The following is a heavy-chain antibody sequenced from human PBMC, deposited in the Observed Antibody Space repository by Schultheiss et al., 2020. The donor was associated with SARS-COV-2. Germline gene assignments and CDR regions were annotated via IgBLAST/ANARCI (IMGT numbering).Heavy chain of an antibody. V-gene: IGHV4-4*07. J-gene: IGHJ6*02. CDR2: IYTSGST. CDR3: AREEKWEARGIYYYGMDV. D-gene: IGHD1-26*01. Sequence: SETLSLTCAVYGGSFSGYYWSWIHQPPGKGLEWIGRIYTSGSTNYNPSLKSRVTMSVDTSKNQFSLKLSSVTAADTAVYYCAREEKWEARGIYYYGMDVWGQGTTVTVSS. CDR1: GGSFSGYY.